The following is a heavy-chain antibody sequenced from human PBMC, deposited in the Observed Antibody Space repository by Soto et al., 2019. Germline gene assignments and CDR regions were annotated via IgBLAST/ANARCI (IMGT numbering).Heavy chain of an antibody. CDR1: GYTFTSYG. V-gene: IGHV1-18*01. D-gene: IGHD6-6*01. Sequence: QVQLVPSGAEVKKPGASVKVSCKASGYTFTSYGISWVRQAPGQGLEWMGWISAYNGNTNYAQKLQGRVTMTTDTSTSTACMELRSLRSDDTAVYYCARDSVVAARHSLYFDLWGRGTLVTVSS. CDR3: ARDSVVAARHSLYFDL. CDR2: ISAYNGNT. J-gene: IGHJ2*01.